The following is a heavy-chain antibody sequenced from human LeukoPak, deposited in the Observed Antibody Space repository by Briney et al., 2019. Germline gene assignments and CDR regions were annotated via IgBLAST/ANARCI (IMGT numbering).Heavy chain of an antibody. V-gene: IGHV4-34*01. CDR3: ARGIREKWFDP. J-gene: IGHJ5*02. Sequence: PSETLSLTCAVYGGSFSGYYWSWIRQPPGKGLEWIGEINHRGSTNYNPSLKSRLTMSVDTSKKQFSLNLSSVTAADTAVYYCARGIREKWFDPWGQGSLVTVSS. D-gene: IGHD2-2*02. CDR1: GGSFSGYY. CDR2: INHRGST.